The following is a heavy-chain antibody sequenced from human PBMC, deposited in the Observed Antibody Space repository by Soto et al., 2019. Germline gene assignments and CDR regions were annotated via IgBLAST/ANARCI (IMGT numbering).Heavy chain of an antibody. CDR2: IYHSGST. J-gene: IGHJ4*02. Sequence: SETLSLTCAVSGGSISSSNWWSWVRQPPGKGLEWIGEIYHSGSTNYNPSLKSRVTISVDKSKNQFSLKLSSVTAEDTAVYYCAMAGNYRYFDSWGQGVLVTVS. D-gene: IGHD1-7*01. CDR1: GGSISSSNW. CDR3: AMAGNYRYFDS. V-gene: IGHV4-4*02.